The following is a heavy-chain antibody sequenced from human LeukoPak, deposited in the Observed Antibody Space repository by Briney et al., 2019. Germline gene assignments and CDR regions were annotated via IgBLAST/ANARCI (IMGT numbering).Heavy chain of an antibody. D-gene: IGHD3-16*02. CDR1: GYNFPTYW. Sequence: GESLKISCKGSGYNFPTYWIGWVRQMPGKGLEWMGIIYPGDSDTRYSPSFQGQVTISADKSISTAYLQWSSLKASDTAMYYCASFYPRRFAPWGQGTLVTVSS. V-gene: IGHV5-51*01. J-gene: IGHJ5*02. CDR2: IYPGDSDT. CDR3: ASFYPRRFAP.